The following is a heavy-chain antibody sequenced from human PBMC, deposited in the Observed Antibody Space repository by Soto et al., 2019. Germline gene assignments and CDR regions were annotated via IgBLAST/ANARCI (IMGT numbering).Heavy chain of an antibody. CDR1: GGTFSSYT. CDR2: IIPILGIA. Sequence: GASVKVSCKASGGTFSSYTISWVRQAPEQGLEWMGRIIPILGIANYAQKFQGRVTITADKSTSTAYMELSSLRSEDTAVNYCARDPIEYSSGWYKKYFQHWGQGTLVTVSS. D-gene: IGHD6-19*01. J-gene: IGHJ1*01. V-gene: IGHV1-69*04. CDR3: ARDPIEYSSGWYKKYFQH.